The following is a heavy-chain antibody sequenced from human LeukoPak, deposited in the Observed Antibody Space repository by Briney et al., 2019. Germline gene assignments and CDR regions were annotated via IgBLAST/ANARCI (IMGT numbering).Heavy chain of an antibody. Sequence: SETLSLTCAVYGGSFSGYYWSWIRQPPGKGLEWIGEINHSGSTNYNPSLKSRVTISVDTSKNQFSLKLSSVTAADTAVYYCARGEGYDSSGYVDYWGQGTLVTVSS. V-gene: IGHV4-34*01. J-gene: IGHJ4*02. CDR1: GGSFSGYY. CDR2: INHSGST. CDR3: ARGEGYDSSGYVDY. D-gene: IGHD3-22*01.